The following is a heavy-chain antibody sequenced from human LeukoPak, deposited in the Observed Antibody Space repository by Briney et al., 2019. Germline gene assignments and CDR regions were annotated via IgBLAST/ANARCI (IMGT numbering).Heavy chain of an antibody. V-gene: IGHV1-18*01. J-gene: IGHJ5*02. CDR3: ARDRGIISPSRDWFDP. D-gene: IGHD3-10*01. CDR2: ISGYNGNT. CDR1: GYTFTTYG. Sequence: VASVEVSCKASGYTFTTYGISWARQAPGQGLEWMGWISGYNGNTNYAQKLQGRVTMTTDTSTSTAYMELRSLRSDDTAVYYCARDRGIISPSRDWFDPWGQGTLVTVSS.